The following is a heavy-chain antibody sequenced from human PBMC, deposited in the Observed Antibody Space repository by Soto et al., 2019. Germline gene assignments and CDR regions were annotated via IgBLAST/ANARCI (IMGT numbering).Heavy chain of an antibody. V-gene: IGHV3-48*04. CDR2: ISSSSSTI. D-gene: IGHD3-3*01. CDR1: GFTFSSYS. J-gene: IGHJ4*02. Sequence: GGSLRLSCAASGFTFSSYSMNWVRQAPGKGLEWVSYISSSSSTIYYADSVKGRFTISRDNAKNSVSLQMNSLRAEDTAVYYCARITILPGFYFDYWGQGTPVTVSS. CDR3: ARITILPGFYFDY.